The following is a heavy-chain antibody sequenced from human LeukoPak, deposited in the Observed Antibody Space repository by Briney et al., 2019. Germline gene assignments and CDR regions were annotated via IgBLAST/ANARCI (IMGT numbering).Heavy chain of an antibody. CDR2: ISSNGGST. V-gene: IGHV3-23*01. CDR1: GFTFSRYD. Sequence: GGSLRLSCVASGFTFSRYDMSWVRQAPGKGLEWVSAISSNGGSTHYADSVKGRFTISRDNSKNTLYPQMNSLRAEDTAVYYCARETAAGRGRRFDYWGQGTLVTVSS. J-gene: IGHJ4*02. CDR3: ARETAAGRGRRFDY. D-gene: IGHD6-13*01.